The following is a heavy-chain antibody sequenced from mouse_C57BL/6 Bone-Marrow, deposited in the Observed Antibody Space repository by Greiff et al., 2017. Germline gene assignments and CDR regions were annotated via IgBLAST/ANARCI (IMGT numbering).Heavy chain of an antibody. J-gene: IGHJ2*01. Sequence: DVQLVESGGDLVKPGGSLKLSCAASGFTFSSYGMSWVRQTPDKRLEWVATISSGGSYTYYPDSVKGRFTISRDNAKNTLYLQMSSLKSEDTAMYYCARHSSGEFYYFDYWGQGTTLTVSS. CDR3: ARHSSGEFYYFDY. V-gene: IGHV5-6*01. CDR2: ISSGGSYT. D-gene: IGHD3-2*02. CDR1: GFTFSSYG.